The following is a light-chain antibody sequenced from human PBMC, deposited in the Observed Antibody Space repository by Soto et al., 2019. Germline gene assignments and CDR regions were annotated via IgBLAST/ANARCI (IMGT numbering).Light chain of an antibody. J-gene: IGKJ1*01. CDR1: QSIKTY. Sequence: EIVVTQSPATLSVSPGDRVTLSCRTSQSIKTYLAWYQQKPGQAPRLLIHGASTRATGIPARFSGSGSGTDFTLTISSLQSEDFAVYYCQQYDNWPPWTFGQGTKVDIK. V-gene: IGKV3-15*01. CDR2: GAS. CDR3: QQYDNWPPWT.